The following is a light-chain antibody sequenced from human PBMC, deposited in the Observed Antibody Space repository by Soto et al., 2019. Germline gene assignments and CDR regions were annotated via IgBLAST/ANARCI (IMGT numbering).Light chain of an antibody. Sequence: EIVLTQSPGTLSLSPGERATLSCRASQSVSSNYLAWYQQKPGQAPRLLIYGASSRATGIPDRFSGSGSVTEFTLSISRLEPEDCAVYYCEQYGGSPRTFGQGTKVEIK. V-gene: IGKV3-20*01. CDR2: GAS. CDR3: EQYGGSPRT. CDR1: QSVSSNY. J-gene: IGKJ1*01.